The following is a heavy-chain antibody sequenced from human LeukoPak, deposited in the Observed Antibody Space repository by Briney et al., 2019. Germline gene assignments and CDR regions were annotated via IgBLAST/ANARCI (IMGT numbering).Heavy chain of an antibody. CDR2: IYYTGAA. V-gene: IGHV4-59*01. D-gene: IGHD4-17*01. Sequence: SETLSLTCTVSGGSISGSFWSWIRQSPGEGLEFIGYIYYTGAASYNPSLNSRVSMSADMSNNQFSLKLNSVTAADTAVYYCTKFVTVTVPNWIDPWGQGILVTVSS. J-gene: IGHJ5*02. CDR3: TKFVTVTVPNWIDP. CDR1: GGSISGSF.